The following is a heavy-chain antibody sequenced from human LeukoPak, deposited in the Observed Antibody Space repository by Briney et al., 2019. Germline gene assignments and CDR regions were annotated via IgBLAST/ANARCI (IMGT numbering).Heavy chain of an antibody. Sequence: TGGSLRLSCAASGFGFTFSSYAMTWVRQAPGKGLEWASGISGSGGNPYYADSVKGRFTISRDNSKNTVYLQMNSLRADDTAVYYCAKGLSTSYYSDFDYWGQGTLVTVSS. D-gene: IGHD2-2*01. V-gene: IGHV3-23*01. CDR2: ISGSGGNP. CDR3: AKGLSTSYYSDFDY. J-gene: IGHJ4*02. CDR1: GFGFTFSSYA.